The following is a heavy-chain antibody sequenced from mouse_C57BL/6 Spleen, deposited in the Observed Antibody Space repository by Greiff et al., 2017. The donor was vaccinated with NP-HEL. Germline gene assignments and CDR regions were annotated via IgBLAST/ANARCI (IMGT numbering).Heavy chain of an antibody. CDR1: GYTFTSYW. V-gene: IGHV1-64*01. CDR3: AAENYDYDTWFAY. J-gene: IGHJ3*01. D-gene: IGHD2-4*01. Sequence: QVQLQQPGAELVKPGASVKLSCKASGYTFTSYWMHWVKQRPGQGLEWIGMIHPNSGSTNYNEKFKSKATLTVDKSSSTAYMQLSSLTSEDSAVYYCAAENYDYDTWFAYWGQGTLVTVSA. CDR2: IHPNSGST.